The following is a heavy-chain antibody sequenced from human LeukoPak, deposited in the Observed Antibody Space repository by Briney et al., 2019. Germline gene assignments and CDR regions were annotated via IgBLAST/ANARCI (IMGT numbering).Heavy chain of an antibody. CDR3: ARDLFDY. CDR2: IKQDGSGE. Sequence: GGSLRLSCAVSGFTNTNFWMSWVRQAPGKGLEWVANIKQDGSGEFYVDSVKGRFTISRDSAKNSLYLHMNSLRHEDTAVYYCARDLFDYWGQGTLVTVSS. J-gene: IGHJ4*02. V-gene: IGHV3-7*01. CDR1: GFTNTNFW.